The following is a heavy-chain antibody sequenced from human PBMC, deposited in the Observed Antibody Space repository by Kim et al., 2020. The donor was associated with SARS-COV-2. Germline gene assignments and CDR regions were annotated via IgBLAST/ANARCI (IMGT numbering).Heavy chain of an antibody. CDR3: ARVGSITMVRGTPGWFDP. D-gene: IGHD3-10*01. CDR1: GYTFTSYG. Sequence: ASVKVSCKASGYTFTSYGISWVRQAPGQGLEWMGWISAYNGNTNYAQKLQGRVTMTTDTSTSTAYMELRSLRSDDTAVYYCARVGSITMVRGTPGWFDPWGQGTLVTVSS. V-gene: IGHV1-18*01. CDR2: ISAYNGNT. J-gene: IGHJ5*02.